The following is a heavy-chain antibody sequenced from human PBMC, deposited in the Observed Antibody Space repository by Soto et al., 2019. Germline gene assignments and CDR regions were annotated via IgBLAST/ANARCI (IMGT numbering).Heavy chain of an antibody. V-gene: IGHV4-4*02. Sequence: QVQLQESGPGLVKPSGTLSLTCAVSRGSISSSNWWSWVRQSPGKGLEWIGAMYHTGITNYSPSPKSRVTMSMDKSKNQFSLKLSSVTAADTAVYYCARESYNESNVGYFDLWGRGTLVSVSS. CDR2: MYHTGIT. J-gene: IGHJ2*01. CDR1: RGSISSSNW. D-gene: IGHD1-1*01. CDR3: ARESYNESNVGYFDL.